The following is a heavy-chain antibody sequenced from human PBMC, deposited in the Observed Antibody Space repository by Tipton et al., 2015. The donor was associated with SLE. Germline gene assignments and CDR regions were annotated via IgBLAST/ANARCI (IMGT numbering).Heavy chain of an antibody. Sequence: TLSLTCNVSGGSISSGSYYWSWIRQPAGKGLEWIGRIYKSGSTNYNPSLKSQVTISVDTSRNQFSLKLNSVTAADTAVYYCARNIKTYYYDSSNYYYDWYFDFWGQGTLVTVSS. CDR1: GGSISSGSYY. V-gene: IGHV4-61*02. CDR2: IYKSGST. CDR3: ARNIKTYYYDSSNYYYDWYFDF. D-gene: IGHD3-22*01. J-gene: IGHJ4*02.